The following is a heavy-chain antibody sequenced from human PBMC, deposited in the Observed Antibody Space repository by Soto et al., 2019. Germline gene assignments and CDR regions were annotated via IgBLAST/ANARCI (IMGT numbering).Heavy chain of an antibody. CDR1: GGSVNVNNYY. Sequence: TLSLTCSVFGGSVNVNNYYWGWVRQPPGKALEWLALIDWDDDKYYSTSLKTRLTISKDTSKNQVVLTMTNMDPVDTATYYCARAYGSGSRDDAFDIWGPGTMVTVSS. CDR3: ARAYGSGSRDDAFDI. J-gene: IGHJ3*02. CDR2: IDWDDDK. D-gene: IGHD3-10*01. V-gene: IGHV2-70*18.